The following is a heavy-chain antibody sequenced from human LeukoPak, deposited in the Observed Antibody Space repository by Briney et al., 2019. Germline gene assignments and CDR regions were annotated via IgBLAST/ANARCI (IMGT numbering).Heavy chain of an antibody. Sequence: GESLKISCQGFGYSFTSYWIGWVRQMPGKGMEWMGVIYPGDLRVRYNPSFQGQVTISVDKSINTAYLRWVSLRASDSAMYYCACRDLTSTWSFPWGQGTLVTVCS. CDR1: GYSFTSYW. CDR2: IYPGDLRV. J-gene: IGHJ5*02. D-gene: IGHD6-13*01. V-gene: IGHV5-51*01. CDR3: ACRDLTSTWSFP.